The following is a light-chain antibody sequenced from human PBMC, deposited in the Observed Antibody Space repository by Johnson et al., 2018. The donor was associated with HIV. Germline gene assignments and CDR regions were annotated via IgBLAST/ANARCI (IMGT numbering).Light chain of an antibody. V-gene: IGLV1-51*01. CDR2: GNN. Sequence: QSVLTQPPSVSAAPGQKVTISCSGSNSNIGNNYVSWYQHLPGTAPKLLIYGNNKRPSGIPDRFSGSKSGTSATLGITGLQTGDEADYYCGTWDSSLSAGGVFGTGTKVTVL. J-gene: IGLJ1*01. CDR3: GTWDSSLSAGGV. CDR1: NSNIGNNY.